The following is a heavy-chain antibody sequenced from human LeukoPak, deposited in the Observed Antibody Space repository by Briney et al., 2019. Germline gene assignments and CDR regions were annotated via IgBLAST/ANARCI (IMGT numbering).Heavy chain of an antibody. CDR1: GGSISSYY. CDR3: ARHGLLRYFDWSEAGIGY. Sequence: SETPSLTCTVSGGSISSYYWSWIRQPPGKGLEWIGYIYYSGSTNYNPSLKSRVTISVDTSKNQFSLKLSSVTAADTAVYYCARHGLLRYFDWSEAGIGYWGQGTLVTVSS. CDR2: IYYSGST. V-gene: IGHV4-59*08. J-gene: IGHJ4*02. D-gene: IGHD3-9*01.